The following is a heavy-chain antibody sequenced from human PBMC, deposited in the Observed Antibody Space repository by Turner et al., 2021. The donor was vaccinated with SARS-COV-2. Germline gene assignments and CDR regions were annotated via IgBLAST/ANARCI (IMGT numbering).Heavy chain of an antibody. D-gene: IGHD3-16*01. CDR1: GDSIGSYY. V-gene: IGHV4-59*07. Sequence: QVELQESGPELLKPSDTLSLSCSVSGDSIGSYYWHWIRQPPGKGLEWIGYIFYTGSTSFNPSLNDRATMSVDTSENQFFLHLKSVTPADTTVYHCARGAYASVSLNKFDAWGQGILVSVSS. CDR3: ARGAYASVSLNKFDA. J-gene: IGHJ5*02. CDR2: IFYTGST.